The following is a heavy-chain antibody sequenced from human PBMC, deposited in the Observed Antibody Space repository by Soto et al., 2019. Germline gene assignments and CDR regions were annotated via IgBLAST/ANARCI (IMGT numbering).Heavy chain of an antibody. V-gene: IGHV4-39*01. D-gene: IGHD1-26*01. CDR2: IYSNGGT. CDR1: GASINSNDFF. CDR3: AKLLVGATPSNDFDS. Sequence: PSETLSLTCSVSGASINSNDFFWGWIRQPPGRGLEWIGSIYSNGGTYYNPSLKSRVFISIDKSKNQFSLNVKSVTAADTAVYYCAKLLVGATPSNDFDSWGQGTLVT. J-gene: IGHJ4*02.